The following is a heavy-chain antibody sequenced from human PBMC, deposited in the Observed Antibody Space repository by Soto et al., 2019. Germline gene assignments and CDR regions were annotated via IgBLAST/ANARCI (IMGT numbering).Heavy chain of an antibody. J-gene: IGHJ5*01. Sequence: EVQLVESGGGLVQPGGSLGLSCAASGFTFSGFWMNWVRQAPGKGLEWVANIKQDGSETYYVDSLKGRFTISRDNAKNSLYLQMNNLRVEDTAVYYCAGGSGWLTDSWGQGTLVTVSS. D-gene: IGHD6-19*01. V-gene: IGHV3-7*04. CDR1: GFTFSGFW. CDR2: IKQDGSET. CDR3: AGGSGWLTDS.